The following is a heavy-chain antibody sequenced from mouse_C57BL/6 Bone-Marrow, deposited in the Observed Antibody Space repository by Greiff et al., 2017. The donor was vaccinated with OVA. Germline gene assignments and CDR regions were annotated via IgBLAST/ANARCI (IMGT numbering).Heavy chain of an antibody. J-gene: IGHJ2*01. Sequence: VMLVESGPELVKPGASVKLSCKASGYTFTSYDINWVKQRPGQGLEWIGWIYPRDGSTKDNEKFKGKATLTVDTSSSTAYMELHSMTSEDSAVYFCARDYYGSSYGYWGQGTTLTVSS. V-gene: IGHV1-85*01. D-gene: IGHD1-1*01. CDR1: GYTFTSYD. CDR2: IYPRDGST. CDR3: ARDYYGSSYGY.